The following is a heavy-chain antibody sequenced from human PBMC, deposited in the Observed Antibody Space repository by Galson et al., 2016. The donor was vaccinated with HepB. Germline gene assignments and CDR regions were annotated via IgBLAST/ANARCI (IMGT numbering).Heavy chain of an antibody. V-gene: IGHV3-23*01. CDR1: GFVSSNFG. J-gene: IGHJ4*02. CDR2: ISTRRTT. Sequence: SLRLSCAASGFVSSNFGLSWVRQAPGKGLEWVASISTRRTTYYSDSVQGRFTISRDNSNNTLYLQMNGLRAEDTAVYYCAKERLVRRIFDHWGQGTLLTDSS. CDR3: AKERLVRRIFDH. D-gene: IGHD1-1*01.